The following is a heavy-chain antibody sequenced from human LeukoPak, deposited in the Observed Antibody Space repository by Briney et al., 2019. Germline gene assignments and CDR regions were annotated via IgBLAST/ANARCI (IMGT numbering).Heavy chain of an antibody. J-gene: IGHJ4*02. CDR1: GYSISSGYY. CDR2: IFYSGSP. D-gene: IGHD4-23*01. Sequence: SETLSLTCNVSGYSISSGYYWSWIRQPPGKGLEWIGYIFYSGSPNYNPSLKSRVTISVDTSKNQFSLKLSSVTAADPAVYYCARSVYGGILWGQGTLVTVSS. CDR3: ARSVYGGIL. V-gene: IGHV4-61*01.